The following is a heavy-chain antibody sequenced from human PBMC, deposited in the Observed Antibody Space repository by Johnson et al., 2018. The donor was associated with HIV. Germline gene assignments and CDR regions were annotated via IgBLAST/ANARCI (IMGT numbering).Heavy chain of an antibody. CDR1: GFTFSSYG. Sequence: VQLVESGGGVVQPGGSLRLSCAASGFTFSSYGMHWVRQAPGKGLEWVAFKRYDGSNKYYADSVKGRFTISRDNSKNTLYLQMNSLRAEDTAVYYCGKEGVAGADAFDIWGQGTMVTVSS. CDR2: KRYDGSNK. D-gene: IGHD6-19*01. V-gene: IGHV3-30*02. CDR3: GKEGVAGADAFDI. J-gene: IGHJ3*02.